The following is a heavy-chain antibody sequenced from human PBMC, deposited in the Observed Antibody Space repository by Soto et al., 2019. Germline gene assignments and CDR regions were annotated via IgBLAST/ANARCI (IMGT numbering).Heavy chain of an antibody. V-gene: IGHV3-23*01. CDR3: AKAGERWLQPGPFDY. CDR2: ISGSGGGST. D-gene: IGHD5-12*01. CDR1: GFTFTSYA. J-gene: IGHJ4*02. Sequence: EVQLLESGGNLVQPGGSLRLSCAASGFTFTSYAMNWVRQAPGKGLEWVSAISGSGGGSTYYADSVKGRFTISRDDPKKTLYLQMNSLRAEDMAVYYCAKAGERWLQPGPFDYWGQGTLVTVSS.